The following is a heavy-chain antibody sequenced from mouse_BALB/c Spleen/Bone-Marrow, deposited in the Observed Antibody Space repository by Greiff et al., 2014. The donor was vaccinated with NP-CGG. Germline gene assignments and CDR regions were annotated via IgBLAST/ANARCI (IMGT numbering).Heavy chain of an antibody. CDR3: AQGYDWAMDY. Sequence: DVQLVESGAELVKPGASVELSCTASGFNIKDTYMHWVKQRPEQGLEWIGRIDPANGNTKYDPKFQGKATITADTSSNTAYLQLNSLTSEDTAVYYCAQGYDWAMDYWGQGTSVTVSS. J-gene: IGHJ4*01. CDR2: IDPANGNT. V-gene: IGHV14-3*02. CDR1: GFNIKDTY. D-gene: IGHD2-14*01.